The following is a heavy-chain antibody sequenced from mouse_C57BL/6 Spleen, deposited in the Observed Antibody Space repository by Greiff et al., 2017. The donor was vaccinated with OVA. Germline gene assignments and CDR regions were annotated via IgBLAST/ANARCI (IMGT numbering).Heavy chain of an antibody. CDR2: IYPGDGDT. CDR1: GYAFSSYW. D-gene: IGHD1-1*01. V-gene: IGHV1-80*01. CDR3: ARDYYGSKFAY. J-gene: IGHJ3*01. Sequence: VKLVESGAELVKPGASVKISCKASGYAFSSYWMNWVKQRPGKGLEWIGQIYPGDGDTNYNGKFKGKATLTADKSSSTAYMQLSSLTSEDSAVYFCARDYYGSKFAYWGQGTLVTVSA.